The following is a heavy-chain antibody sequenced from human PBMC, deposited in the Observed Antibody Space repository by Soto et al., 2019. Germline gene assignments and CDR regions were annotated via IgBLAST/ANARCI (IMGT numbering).Heavy chain of an antibody. CDR2: ISSNSAYI. Sequence: GSLRLSCAASGFTYRSFTMNWVRQAPGKGLEWVSTISSNSAYIYYTDALRGRFTISRDNAKNSLHLQMNSLRAEDTAVYYCTRDASRDSSARGWFDPWGPGTLVTVSS. J-gene: IGHJ5*02. D-gene: IGHD6-13*01. CDR1: GFTYRSFT. CDR3: TRDASRDSSARGWFDP. V-gene: IGHV3-21*01.